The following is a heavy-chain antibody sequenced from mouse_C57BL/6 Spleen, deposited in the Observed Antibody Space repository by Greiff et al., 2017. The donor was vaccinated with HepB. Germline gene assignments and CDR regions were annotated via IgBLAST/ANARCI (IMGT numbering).Heavy chain of an antibody. J-gene: IGHJ1*03. CDR1: GYAFSSYW. CDR2: IYPGDGDT. D-gene: IGHD1-1*01. CDR3: ARWPYYCGSSCWYFDV. Sequence: VQLQQSGAELVKPGASVKISCKASGYAFSSYWMNWVKQRPGKGLEWIGQIYPGDGDTNYNGKFKGKATLTADKSSSTAYMQLSSLTSEDSAVYFCARWPYYCGSSCWYFDVWGTGTTVTVSS. V-gene: IGHV1-80*01.